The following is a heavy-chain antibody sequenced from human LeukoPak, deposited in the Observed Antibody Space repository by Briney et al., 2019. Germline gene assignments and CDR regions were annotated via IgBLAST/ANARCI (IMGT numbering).Heavy chain of an antibody. D-gene: IGHD3-10*01. CDR2: INPNSGGT. Sequence: ASVKVSCKASGYTFTSYDINWVRQATGQGLEWMGWINPNSGGTNYAQKFQGRVTMTRDTSISTAYMELTRLISGDTAVYYCARGGIPLIWYYFDFWGQGTLVTVSS. CDR3: ARGGIPLIWYYFDF. J-gene: IGHJ4*02. V-gene: IGHV1-2*02. CDR1: GYTFTSYD.